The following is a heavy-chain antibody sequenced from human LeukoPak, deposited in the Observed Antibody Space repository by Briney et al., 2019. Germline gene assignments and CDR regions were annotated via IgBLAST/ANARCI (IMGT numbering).Heavy chain of an antibody. V-gene: IGHV4-59*01. CDR1: GGSISSYS. CDR3: ARGMTTGPDP. Sequence: TSETLSLTCTVSGGSISSYSWSWIRQPPGKGLEWIGYIYYSGSTNYNPSLKSRLTISVDTSKNQFSLKLGSVTAADTAVYYCARGMTTGPDPWGQGILVTVSS. CDR2: IYYSGST. J-gene: IGHJ5*02. D-gene: IGHD4-17*01.